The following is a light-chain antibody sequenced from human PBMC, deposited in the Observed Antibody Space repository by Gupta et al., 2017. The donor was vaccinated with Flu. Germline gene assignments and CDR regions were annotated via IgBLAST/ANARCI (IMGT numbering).Light chain of an antibody. CDR2: DNN. CDR1: SSNIGAGYD. J-gene: IGLJ2*01. V-gene: IGLV1-40*01. Sequence: QSVLTQPPSVSGAPGRRVTISCPGSSSNIGAGYDVHWYQQLLGTAPKLLIYDNNNRPSGVPDRFSGSKSGTSASLAITGLQAEDDADYYCQSYDSGLSGGVVFGGGTKLTVL. CDR3: QSYDSGLSGGVV.